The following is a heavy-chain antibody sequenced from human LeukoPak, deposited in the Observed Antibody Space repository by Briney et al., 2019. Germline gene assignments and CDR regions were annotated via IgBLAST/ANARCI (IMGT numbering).Heavy chain of an antibody. CDR2: ITQDGSET. CDR3: ATDDYRGLGY. V-gene: IGHV3-74*01. J-gene: IGHJ4*02. Sequence: GGSLRLSCATFGITFSNYWMHWVRHAPGKGLVWVSHITQDGSETFYADSVKGRFTISRDNAKNTVYLQMNNLRAEDTAVYYCATDDYRGLGYWGQGTLVTVSS. D-gene: IGHD3-16*01. CDR1: GITFSNYW.